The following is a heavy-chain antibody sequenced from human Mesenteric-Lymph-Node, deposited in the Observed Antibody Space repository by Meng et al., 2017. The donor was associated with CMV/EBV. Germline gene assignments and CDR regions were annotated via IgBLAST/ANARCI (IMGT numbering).Heavy chain of an antibody. Sequence: DDSVNSGSYYWSWIRQAPGKGLEWIGYIYYSGSTDYNPSLKSRVTISVDRSKKQFSLNLRSVTAADTAVYYCARVITTAVGYYFDYWGQGTLVTVSS. V-gene: IGHV4-61*01. CDR3: ARVITTAVGYYFDY. CDR2: IYYSGST. D-gene: IGHD5-24*01. CDR1: DDSVNSGSYY. J-gene: IGHJ4*02.